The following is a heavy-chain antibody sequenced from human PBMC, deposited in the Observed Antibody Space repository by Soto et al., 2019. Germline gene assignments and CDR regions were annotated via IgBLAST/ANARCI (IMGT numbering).Heavy chain of an antibody. CDR3: ARTQNWYFDN. Sequence: QVQLVESGGGVVQPGRSLRLSCAASGFTFSRYPMHWVRQAPGKGLEWVALISYDGSNKYYADSVKGRFTISRDNSKNPLYLPVNSLRADDTAVYYCARTQNWYFDNWGQGTLVTVSS. J-gene: IGHJ4*02. D-gene: IGHD1-1*01. V-gene: IGHV3-30*14. CDR1: GFTFSRYP. CDR2: ISYDGSNK.